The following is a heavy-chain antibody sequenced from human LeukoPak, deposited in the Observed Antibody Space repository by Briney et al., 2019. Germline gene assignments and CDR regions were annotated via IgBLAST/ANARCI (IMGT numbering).Heavy chain of an antibody. CDR2: IYTSGST. CDR3: ARAPFNYYMDV. J-gene: IGHJ6*03. D-gene: IGHD3-3*02. CDR1: NGSMSSHH. Sequence: PSETLSLTCTVSNGSMSSHHWRWLRQPAGKGLEWLGRIYTSGSTNYNPSLKSRVTMSVDTSKNQFSLKMTSVTAADTAVYYCARAPFNYYMDVWGKGTTVTVSS. V-gene: IGHV4-4*07.